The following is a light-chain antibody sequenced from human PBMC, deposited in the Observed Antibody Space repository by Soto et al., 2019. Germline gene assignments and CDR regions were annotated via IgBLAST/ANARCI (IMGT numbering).Light chain of an antibody. J-gene: IGLJ1*01. CDR3: SSYAGSNTPYV. Sequence: QSVLTQPPCSSGSPGQSVTMSCTGTSSDVCGYNYVSWYQQHPGKAPKLLIYEVIKRPSGVPDRFSASRSGNTASLTVSGLQAEDEADYYCSSYAGSNTPYVFGTGTKVTVL. CDR1: SSDVCGYNY. V-gene: IGLV2-8*01. CDR2: EVI.